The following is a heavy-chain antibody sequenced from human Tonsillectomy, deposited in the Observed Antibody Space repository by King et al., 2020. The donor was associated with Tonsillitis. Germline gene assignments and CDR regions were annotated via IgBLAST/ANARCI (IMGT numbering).Heavy chain of an antibody. J-gene: IGHJ6*02. CDR2: IWYDGSNK. Sequence: VQLVESGGGVVQPGRSLRLSCAASGFTFSSYGMHWVRQAPGKGLEWVAVIWYDGSNKYYADSLKGRFTISRENSKNTLYLQMNSLRAEDTALYYCARGGIAVAGAYYYYGMDVWGQGTTVTVSS. CDR1: GFTFSSYG. D-gene: IGHD6-19*01. CDR3: ARGGIAVAGAYYYYGMDV. V-gene: IGHV3-33*01.